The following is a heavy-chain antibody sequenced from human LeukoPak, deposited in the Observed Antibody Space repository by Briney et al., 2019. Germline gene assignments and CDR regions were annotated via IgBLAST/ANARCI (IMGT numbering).Heavy chain of an antibody. CDR2: IGGSGGRT. CDR1: GVTLSNYG. V-gene: IGHV3-23*01. CDR3: AKRGVVIRVILVGFHKEAYYFDS. D-gene: IGHD3-22*01. J-gene: IGHJ4*02. Sequence: GGSLRLSCAVSGVTLSNYGMSWVRQAPGKGLEWVAGIGGSGGRTNYADSVKGRFTISRDNPKNTLYLQMNSLRAEDTAVYFCAKRGVVIRVILVGFHKEAYYFDSWGQGALVIVSS.